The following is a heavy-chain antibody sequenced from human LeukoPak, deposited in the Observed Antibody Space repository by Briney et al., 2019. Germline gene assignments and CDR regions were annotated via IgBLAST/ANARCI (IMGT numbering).Heavy chain of an antibody. CDR3: AREGGLGTTQYDAFDI. J-gene: IGHJ3*02. Sequence: GGSLRLSCGTSGFTFSSCWMSWVRQAPGKGLEWVATIKPDGSEKYYVDSVKGRFTISRDNAKNSLYLQMNSLRAEDTAVYYCAREGGLGTTQYDAFDIWGQGTMVTVSS. V-gene: IGHV3-7*01. CDR2: IKPDGSEK. D-gene: IGHD1-1*01. CDR1: GFTFSSCW.